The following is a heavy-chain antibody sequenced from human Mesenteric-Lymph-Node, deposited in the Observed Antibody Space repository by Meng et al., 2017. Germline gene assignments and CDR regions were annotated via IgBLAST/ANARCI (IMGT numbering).Heavy chain of an antibody. CDR2: ISGSGGST. J-gene: IGHJ2*01. V-gene: IGHV3-23*01. D-gene: IGHD6-6*01. Sequence: GESLKISCAASGFTFSSYAMSWVRQAPGKGLEWVSAISGSGGSTYYADSVKGRFTISRDNSKNTLYLQMNSLRAEDTAVYYCAKEPLVRGYFDLWGRGTLVTVSS. CDR1: GFTFSSYA. CDR3: AKEPLVRGYFDL.